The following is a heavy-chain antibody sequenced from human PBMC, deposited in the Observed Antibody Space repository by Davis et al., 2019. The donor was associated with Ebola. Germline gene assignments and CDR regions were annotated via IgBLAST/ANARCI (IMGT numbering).Heavy chain of an antibody. CDR1: GGSISSYY. CDR3: ARVTQLWSTEIRDNWFDP. Sequence: SETLSLTCTVSGGSISSYYWSWIRQPPGKGLEWIGNIYYGGTTNYNPSLKSRVTISGDTSKNQFSLNVNSVTAADTAVYYCARVTQLWSTEIRDNWFDPWGQGTLVTVSS. V-gene: IGHV4-59*01. J-gene: IGHJ5*02. CDR2: IYYGGTT. D-gene: IGHD5-18*01.